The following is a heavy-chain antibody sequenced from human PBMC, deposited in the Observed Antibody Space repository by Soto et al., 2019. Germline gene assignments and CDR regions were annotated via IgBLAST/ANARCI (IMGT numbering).Heavy chain of an antibody. V-gene: IGHV1-46*01. CDR3: ARCFAVAYSPPHH. D-gene: IGHD3-3*01. CDR1: GYTFTTDY. J-gene: IGHJ4*02. Sequence: QVQLVQSGAEVKKPGASVKVSCKASGYTFTTDYLHWVRQAPGQGLEWMGIINPSGVRTSYAQKLQGSVTSTRDTSAGIVYMELSSLRSEDTAVDYCARCFAVAYSPPHHWGQGTLVTVSS. CDR2: INPSGVRT.